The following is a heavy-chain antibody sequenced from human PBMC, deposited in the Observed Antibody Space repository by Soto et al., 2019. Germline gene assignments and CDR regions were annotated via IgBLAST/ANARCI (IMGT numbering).Heavy chain of an antibody. D-gene: IGHD3-3*01. CDR3: AKNGDFWSWGIDV. Sequence: PGGSLRLSCAASGFTFSTYAMTWVRQAPGKGLEWVSIISNSGDGTYYLDSVKGRFTISRDNSRNTLYLQMNSLRAEDAAVYFCAKNGDFWSWGIDVWGQGTTVTVSS. CDR2: ISNSGDGT. J-gene: IGHJ6*02. CDR1: GFTFSTYA. V-gene: IGHV3-23*01.